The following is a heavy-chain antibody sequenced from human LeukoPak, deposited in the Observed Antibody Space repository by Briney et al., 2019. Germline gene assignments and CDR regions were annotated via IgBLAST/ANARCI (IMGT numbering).Heavy chain of an antibody. CDR1: GGSISSYY. D-gene: IGHD1-26*01. V-gene: IGHV4-59*08. Sequence: PSETLSLTCTVSGGSISSYYWSWIRQPPGKGLEWIGYIYYSGSTNYNPSLESRVTISVDTSKNQFSLKLSSVTAADTAVYYCARYKWELDAFDIWGQGTMVTVSS. J-gene: IGHJ3*02. CDR3: ARYKWELDAFDI. CDR2: IYYSGST.